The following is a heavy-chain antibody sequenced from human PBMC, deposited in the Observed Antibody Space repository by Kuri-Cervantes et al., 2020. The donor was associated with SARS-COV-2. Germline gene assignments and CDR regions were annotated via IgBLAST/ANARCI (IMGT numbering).Heavy chain of an antibody. D-gene: IGHD2-2*02. V-gene: IGHV3-23*01. CDR1: GFTFDDYG. CDR3: AKGCSSTSCYKVLYY. J-gene: IGHJ4*02. CDR2: ISGSGGST. Sequence: GESLKISCAASGFTFDDYGMSWVRQAPGKGLEWVSAISGSGGSTYYADSVKGRFTISRDNSKNTLYLQMNSLRAEDTAVYYCAKGCSSTSCYKVLYYWGQGTLVTVSS.